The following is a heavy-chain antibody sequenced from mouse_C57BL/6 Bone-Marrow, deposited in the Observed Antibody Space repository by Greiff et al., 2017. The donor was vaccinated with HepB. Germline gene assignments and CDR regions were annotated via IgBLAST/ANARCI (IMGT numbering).Heavy chain of an antibody. D-gene: IGHD4-1*01. CDR3: TRAPLNWVFDY. Sequence: EVKLMESGEGLVKPGESLKLSCAASGFTFSSYAMSWVRQTPEKRLEWVAYISSGGDYIYYADTVKGRFTISRDNARNTLYLQMSSLKSEDTAMYYCTRAPLNWVFDYWGQGTTLTVSS. CDR2: ISSGGDYI. CDR1: GFTFSSYA. V-gene: IGHV5-9-1*02. J-gene: IGHJ2*01.